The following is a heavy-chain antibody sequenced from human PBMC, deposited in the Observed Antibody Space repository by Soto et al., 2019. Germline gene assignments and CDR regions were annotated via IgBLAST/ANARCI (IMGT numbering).Heavy chain of an antibody. Sequence: SETLSLTCTVSGGSISSYYWSWIRQPPGKGLEWIGYIYYSGSTNYNPSLKSRVTISVDTSKNQFSLKLSSVTAADTAVYYCARHSRLLWFGELLSLDYWGQGTLVTVSS. V-gene: IGHV4-59*08. CDR1: GGSISSYY. CDR2: IYYSGST. D-gene: IGHD3-10*01. CDR3: ARHSRLLWFGELLSLDY. J-gene: IGHJ4*02.